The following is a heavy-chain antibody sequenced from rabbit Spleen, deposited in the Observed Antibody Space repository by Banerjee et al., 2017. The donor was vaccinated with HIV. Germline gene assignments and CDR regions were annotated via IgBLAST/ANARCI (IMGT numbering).Heavy chain of an antibody. Sequence: QEQLVESRGGLVKPGASLTLTCTASGFIFNSYYYMCWVRQAPGKGMEWIACIYTTNSDTYYASWARGRFTISTTSSTTVTLQMTSLTAADTATYFCARAGGVGYGYAFHLWGQGTLVTVS. CDR3: ARAGGVGYGYAFHL. J-gene: IGHJ4*01. CDR2: IYTTNSDT. D-gene: IGHD6-1*01. V-gene: IGHV1S45*01. CDR1: GFIFNSYYY.